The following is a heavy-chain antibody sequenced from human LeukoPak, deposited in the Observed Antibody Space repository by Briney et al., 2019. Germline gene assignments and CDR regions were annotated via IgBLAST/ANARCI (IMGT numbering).Heavy chain of an antibody. D-gene: IGHD3-10*01. CDR1: GFTFSSYT. CDR2: ISRSSTYI. CDR3: ASRMVRGLTIQYDRFDP. Sequence: GGSLRLSCAASGFTFSSYTMNWVRQAPGKGLEWVSSISRSSTYIYYADSVKGRFTISRDDAKNSVFLQMNSLRADDTAVYYCASRMVRGLTIQYDRFDPWGQGTLVTVS. J-gene: IGHJ5*02. V-gene: IGHV3-21*06.